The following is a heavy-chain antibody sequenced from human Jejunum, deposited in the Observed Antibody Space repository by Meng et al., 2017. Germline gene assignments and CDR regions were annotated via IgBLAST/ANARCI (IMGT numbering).Heavy chain of an antibody. CDR2: MYQSGTT. J-gene: IGHJ4*02. CDR3: ARHISVTGTRGFDY. Sequence: GQLQGSGPGLVQRSETLSLTCAVSGAAISSGNWWSWVRQPPGKGLEWIGEMYQSGTTNYNPSLKSRVTILLDTSKNQLSLELTSVTAADTAVYYCARHISVTGTRGFDYWGQGTLVTVSS. D-gene: IGHD6-19*01. CDR1: GAAISSGNW. V-gene: IGHV4-4*02.